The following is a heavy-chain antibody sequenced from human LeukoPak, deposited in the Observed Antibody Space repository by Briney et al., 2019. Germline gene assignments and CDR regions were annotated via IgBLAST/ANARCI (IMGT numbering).Heavy chain of an antibody. Sequence: GGSLRLSCAASGFTVSSNYMSWVRQAPGKGLEWVSVIYSGGSTYYADSVMGRFTISRDNSKNTLYLQMNSLRAEDTAVYYCASPTPTTVITIPGDYYYGMDVWGQGTTVTASS. CDR2: IYSGGST. D-gene: IGHD3-3*01. J-gene: IGHJ6*02. CDR1: GFTVSSNY. V-gene: IGHV3-53*01. CDR3: ASPTPTTVITIPGDYYYGMDV.